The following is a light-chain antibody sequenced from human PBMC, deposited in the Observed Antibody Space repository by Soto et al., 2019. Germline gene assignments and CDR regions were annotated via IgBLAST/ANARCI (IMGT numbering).Light chain of an antibody. CDR1: SGYSNYK. CDR2: VGTGGIVG. CDR3: GADHGSGSNFGSVV. Sequence: QLVLTQPPSASASLGASVTLTCTLSSGYSNYKVDWYQQRPGKGPRFVMRVGTGGIVGSKGDGIPDRFSVLGSGLNRYLTIKNIQEEDESDYHCGADHGSGSNFGSVVFGGGTKLTVL. V-gene: IGLV9-49*01. J-gene: IGLJ2*01.